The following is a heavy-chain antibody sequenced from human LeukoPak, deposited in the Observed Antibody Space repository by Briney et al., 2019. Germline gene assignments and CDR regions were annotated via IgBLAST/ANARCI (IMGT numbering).Heavy chain of an antibody. CDR3: ARSSCGGDCFLSDAHPFNV. V-gene: IGHV1-8*01. J-gene: IGHJ3*01. Sequence: ASLKVSCKPSRDTFTDFDISCGRQATGQGLGWMGWMNPRSGNTGFAQKFRGRVTLSGETSMRTAYMELSSLRSDDTAMYYCARSSCGGDCFLSDAHPFNVWGQGTMVTVSS. CDR1: RDTFTDFD. D-gene: IGHD2-21*01. CDR2: MNPRSGNT.